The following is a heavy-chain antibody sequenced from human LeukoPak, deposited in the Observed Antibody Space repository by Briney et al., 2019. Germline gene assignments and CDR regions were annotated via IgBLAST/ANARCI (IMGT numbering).Heavy chain of an antibody. CDR3: ARAGAYHFDN. J-gene: IGHJ4*02. CDR2: INTDTRGT. CDR1: GFTFTDYW. V-gene: IGHV3-74*01. Sequence: PGVSLTLSCAASGFTFTDYWMHWVRHVPGKGLVWVSIINTDTRGTYYAGSVKGRFTISRDNAKSTLYLQMDSLRAEDTAVYYCARAGAYHFDNWGQGTLVTVSS. D-gene: IGHD3-16*01.